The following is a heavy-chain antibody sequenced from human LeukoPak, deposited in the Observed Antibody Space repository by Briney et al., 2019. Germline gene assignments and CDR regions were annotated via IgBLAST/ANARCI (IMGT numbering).Heavy chain of an antibody. CDR1: GFTVSSNY. CDR2: IYSGGST. CDR3: ARQQLVRGGFDY. J-gene: IGHJ4*02. V-gene: IGHV3-53*01. D-gene: IGHD6-13*01. Sequence: GGSLRLSCAASGFTVSSNYMSWVRQAPGKGLEWVSVIYSGGSTYYADSVKGRFTISGDNSKNTLYLQMNSLRAEDTAVYYCARQQLVRGGFDYWGQGTLVTVSS.